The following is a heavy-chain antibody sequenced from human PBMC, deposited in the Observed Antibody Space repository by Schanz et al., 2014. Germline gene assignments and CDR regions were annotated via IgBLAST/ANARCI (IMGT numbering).Heavy chain of an antibody. Sequence: EVQLLESGGGLVQPGGSLRLSCAASGFTFSSNAMCWVRRAPGKGLEWVSTITSNGGGTYYADSVKGRFTISRDNAKNTLYLQMNSLRVEDTAEYYCAKNWKGHHITGRPGWSDGMDVWGQGTTVTVSS. CDR1: GFTFSSNA. CDR2: ITSNGGGT. CDR3: AKNWKGHHITGRPGWSDGMDV. D-gene: IGHD6-6*01. V-gene: IGHV3-23*01. J-gene: IGHJ6*02.